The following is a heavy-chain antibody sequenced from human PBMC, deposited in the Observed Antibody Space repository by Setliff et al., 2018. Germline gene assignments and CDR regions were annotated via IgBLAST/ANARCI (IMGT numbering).Heavy chain of an antibody. Sequence: SETLSLTCTVSGASINSGTYYWAWIRQPPGKGLEWIGRIHYSGTTYYNASLKSRVTISIDTSKDQFSLKLISMTAADTAVYYCARGRNIAARLLDSWGQGTLVTLSS. J-gene: IGHJ4*02. CDR2: IHYSGTT. V-gene: IGHV4-39*07. D-gene: IGHD6-6*01. CDR3: ARGRNIAARLLDS. CDR1: GASINSGTYY.